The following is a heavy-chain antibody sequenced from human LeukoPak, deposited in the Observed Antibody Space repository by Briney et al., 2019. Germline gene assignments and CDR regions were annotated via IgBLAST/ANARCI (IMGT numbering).Heavy chain of an antibody. CDR2: ISGSGGST. V-gene: IGHV3-23*01. J-gene: IGHJ3*02. Sequence: TGGSLRLSCAASGFTFSSYAMSWVRQAPGKGLEWVSAISGSGGSTYYADSVKGRFTISRDNSKNTLYLQMNSLRAEDTAIYYCARDTGYYYDSSGIRGGTFDIWGQGTMVTVSS. D-gene: IGHD3-22*01. CDR3: ARDTGYYYDSSGIRGGTFDI. CDR1: GFTFSSYA.